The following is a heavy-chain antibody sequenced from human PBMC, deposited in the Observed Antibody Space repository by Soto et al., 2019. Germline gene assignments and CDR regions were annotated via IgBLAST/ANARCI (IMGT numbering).Heavy chain of an antibody. Sequence: SVKVSCNASEYSVGDYYLHWLRQAPGQGLEWMGWINLNDGGTNYARKFQGRVTISVDTSKNQFSLKLSSVTAADTAVYYCARLDYGGNSRENWGQGTLVTVS. CDR1: EYSVGDYY. CDR2: INLNDGGT. D-gene: IGHD4-17*01. J-gene: IGHJ4*02. V-gene: IGHV1-2*02. CDR3: ARLDYGGNSREN.